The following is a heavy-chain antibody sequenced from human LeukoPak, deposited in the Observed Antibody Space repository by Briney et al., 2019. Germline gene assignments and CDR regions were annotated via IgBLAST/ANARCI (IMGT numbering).Heavy chain of an antibody. CDR1: GYTFTSYG. CDR2: ISAYNGNT. Sequence: ASVKVSCKASGYTFTSYGISWVRQAPGQGLEWMGWISAYNGNTNYAQKLQGRVTMTTDTSTSTAYMELRSLRSDNTAVYYCARVGVGRGESSSWYFLVDYWGQGTLVTVSS. CDR3: ARVGVGRGESSSWYFLVDY. V-gene: IGHV1-18*01. J-gene: IGHJ4*02. D-gene: IGHD6-13*01.